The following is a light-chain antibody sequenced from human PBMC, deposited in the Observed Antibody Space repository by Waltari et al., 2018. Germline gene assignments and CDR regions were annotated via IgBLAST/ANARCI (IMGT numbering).Light chain of an antibody. J-gene: IGLJ1*01. CDR3: SSYTSSSTSLYV. Sequence: QSALTQPASVSGSPGQSITISCTGTRSDVVGYNYVSWYQHHPGKAPKVKLYDVSKRPSGVPKRLFDSTSGNTASLTISVLHAGDEADYYCSSYTSSSTSLYVYGTRTNVPFL. CDR1: RSDVVGYNY. CDR2: DVS. V-gene: IGLV2-14*03.